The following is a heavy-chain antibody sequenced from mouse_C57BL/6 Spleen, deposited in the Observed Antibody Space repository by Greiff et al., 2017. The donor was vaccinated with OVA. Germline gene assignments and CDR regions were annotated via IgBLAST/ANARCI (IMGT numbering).Heavy chain of an antibody. V-gene: IGHV1-82*01. Sequence: QVQLQQSGPELVKPGASVKISCKASGYAFSSSWMNWVKQRPGKGLEWIGRIYPGDGDTNYNGKFKGKATLTADKSSSTAYMQLSSLTSEDSAVYFCARFYGNYGYFDVWGTGTTVTVSS. CDR1: GYAFSSSW. CDR2: IYPGDGDT. CDR3: ARFYGNYGYFDV. D-gene: IGHD1-1*02. J-gene: IGHJ1*03.